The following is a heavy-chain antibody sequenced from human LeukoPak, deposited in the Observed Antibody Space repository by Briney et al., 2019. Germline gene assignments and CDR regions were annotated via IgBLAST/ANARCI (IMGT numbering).Heavy chain of an antibody. CDR2: IEYSGST. V-gene: IGHV4-39*01. CDR1: GGSIGSRYHY. Sequence: SETLSLTCSVSGGSIGSRYHYWGWIRQPPGKGLEWIGSIEYSGSTYYNPPLKSRVIMSVGTSKKQFSLKVISVTAADTAVYYCARLAHSSGYLAFDYWGQGTLVTVSS. D-gene: IGHD6-19*01. CDR3: ARLAHSSGYLAFDY. J-gene: IGHJ4*02.